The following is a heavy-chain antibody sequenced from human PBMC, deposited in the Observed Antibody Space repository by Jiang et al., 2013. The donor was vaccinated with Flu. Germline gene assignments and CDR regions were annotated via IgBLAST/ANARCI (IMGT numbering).Heavy chain of an antibody. CDR2: ISNDGTNE. V-gene: IGHV3-30*18. CDR3: AKDSTQLVLTCDY. Sequence: QLVESGGGVVQPGRSLRLSCAASGFTFTNYAMHWVRQAPGKGLEWVAIISNDGTNEYYADSVKGRFTISRDNSKNTLYLHMNSLRPEDTAVYYCAKDSTQLVLTCDYWGQGTLVTVSS. D-gene: IGHD6-13*01. J-gene: IGHJ4*02. CDR1: GFTFTNYA.